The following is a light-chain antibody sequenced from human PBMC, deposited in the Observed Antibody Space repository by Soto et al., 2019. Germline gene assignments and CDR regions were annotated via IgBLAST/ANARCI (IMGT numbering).Light chain of an antibody. Sequence: EVVLTQSPGTLPLSPGERATLSCRASQSVRNSFLAWYQQKPGQAPRLLIYGASSRATGIPARFSGSGSGTDFTLTISRLEPEDFAVYYCQQYGNSPRTFGQGTKLEIK. J-gene: IGKJ2*01. CDR1: QSVRNSF. V-gene: IGKV3-20*01. CDR3: QQYGNSPRT. CDR2: GAS.